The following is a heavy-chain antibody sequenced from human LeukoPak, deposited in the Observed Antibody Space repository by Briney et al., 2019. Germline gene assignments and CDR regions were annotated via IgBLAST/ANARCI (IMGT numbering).Heavy chain of an antibody. CDR3: GRDSSDGPTFEI. CDR2: LYYSGST. V-gene: IGHV4-39*07. Sequence: SETLSLTCTVSGGSISSSSSFWGWIRQPPGKGLEWIGSLYYSGSTYYNPSLKSRVTISVDTSKNQFSLKLSSVTAADTAVYYCGRDSSDGPTFEIWGQGTMVTVSS. J-gene: IGHJ3*02. CDR1: GGSISSSSSF.